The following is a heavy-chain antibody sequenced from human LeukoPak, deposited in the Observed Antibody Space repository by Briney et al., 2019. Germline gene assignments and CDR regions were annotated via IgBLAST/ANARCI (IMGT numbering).Heavy chain of an antibody. Sequence: PGGSLRLSCAASGFTVSSNYMSWVRQAPGKGLEWVSVIYSGGSTYYADSVKGRFTISRDNSKNTLYLRMNSLRAEDTAVYYCARPNGDTAMVTDYWGQGTLVTVSS. V-gene: IGHV3-66*04. CDR2: IYSGGST. CDR1: GFTVSSNY. CDR3: ARPNGDTAMVTDY. J-gene: IGHJ4*02. D-gene: IGHD5-18*01.